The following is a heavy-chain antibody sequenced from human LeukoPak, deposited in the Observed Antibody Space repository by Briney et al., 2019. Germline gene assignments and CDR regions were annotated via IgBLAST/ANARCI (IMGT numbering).Heavy chain of an antibody. CDR2: ISTSSDYI. V-gene: IGHV3-21*01. CDR3: AREFLRFPDY. CDR1: GFTFSSYS. D-gene: IGHD3-3*01. J-gene: IGHJ4*02. Sequence: GGSLRLSCAASGFTFSSYSMSWVRQAPGKGLEWVSSISTSSDYIYYAASVKGRFTISRDNAKNSLYLQMTSLRAEDTAVYYCAREFLRFPDYWGQGTLVTVSS.